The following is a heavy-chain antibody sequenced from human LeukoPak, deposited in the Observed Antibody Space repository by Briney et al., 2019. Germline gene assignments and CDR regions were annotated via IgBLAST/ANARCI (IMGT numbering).Heavy chain of an antibody. D-gene: IGHD2-15*01. CDR2: IYYSGTT. V-gene: IGHV4-30-4*01. Sequence: PSQTLSLTCTVSGGSISSGDFHWSWIRQPPGKGLEWIGYIYYSGTTYYNPSLKSRVTISIDTSKNQFSLKLSSVTAADTAVYYCARDHSGYCSGGPCYPDYWGQGTLVTVSS. J-gene: IGHJ4*02. CDR1: GGSISSGDFH. CDR3: ARDHSGYCSGGPCYPDY.